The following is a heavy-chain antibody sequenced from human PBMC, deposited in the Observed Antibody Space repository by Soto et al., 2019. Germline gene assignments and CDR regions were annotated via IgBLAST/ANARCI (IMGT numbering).Heavy chain of an antibody. D-gene: IGHD3-16*01. V-gene: IGHV1-18*01. CDR2: ISAYNGNT. J-gene: IGHJ6*03. CDR3: ARSRILYRSRTKYYMDV. Sequence: QVQLVQSGAEVKKPGASVKVSCKASGYTFTSYGISWVRQAPGQGLEWMGWISAYNGNTNYAQKLQGRVTMTTDTSTSTAYLELRSLRSDDTAVYYCARSRILYRSRTKYYMDVWGKGTTVTVSS. CDR1: GYTFTSYG.